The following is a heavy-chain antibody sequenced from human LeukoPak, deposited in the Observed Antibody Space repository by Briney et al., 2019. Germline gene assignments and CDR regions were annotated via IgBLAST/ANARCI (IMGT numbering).Heavy chain of an antibody. V-gene: IGHV3-23*01. CDR1: GFTFSSYA. Sequence: GGSLRLSCAASGFTFSSYAMSWDRQAPGKGLEWVSAISGSVSSTYYADSVKGRFTISRDNSKNTLYLQMNSLRAEDTAVYYCAKDGLGGSSWAPSLIDYWGQGTLVTVSS. J-gene: IGHJ4*02. CDR3: AKDGLGGSSWAPSLIDY. D-gene: IGHD6-13*01. CDR2: ISGSVSST.